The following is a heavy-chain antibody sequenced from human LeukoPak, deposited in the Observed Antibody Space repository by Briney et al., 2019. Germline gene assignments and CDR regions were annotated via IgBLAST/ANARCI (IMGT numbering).Heavy chain of an antibody. CDR1: GVSMNGYF. Sequence: RPSETLSLTCTVSGVSMNGYFWRWLRQPAGKGLEWVGRILTNGNTYYNPSLKSRVTMSRDTSRNQFSVKLRYVSAADTAVYYCARSARVEPGTGYYFDSWGRGTLVTVSS. D-gene: IGHD2-15*01. CDR2: ILTNGNT. J-gene: IGHJ4*02. V-gene: IGHV4-4*07. CDR3: ARSARVEPGTGYYFDS.